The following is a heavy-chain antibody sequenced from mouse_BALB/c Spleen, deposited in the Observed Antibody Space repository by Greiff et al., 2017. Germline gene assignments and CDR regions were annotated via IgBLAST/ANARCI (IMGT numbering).Heavy chain of an antibody. CDR3: AREGDYEAMDY. CDR1: GYSITSDYA. J-gene: IGHJ4*01. Sequence: DVQLQESGPGLVKPSQSLSLTCTVTGYSITSDYAWNWIRQFPGNKLEWMGYISYSGSTSYNPSLKSRISITRDTSKNQFFLQLNSVTTEDTATYYCAREGDYEAMDYWGQGTSVTVSS. CDR2: ISYSGST. V-gene: IGHV3-2*02.